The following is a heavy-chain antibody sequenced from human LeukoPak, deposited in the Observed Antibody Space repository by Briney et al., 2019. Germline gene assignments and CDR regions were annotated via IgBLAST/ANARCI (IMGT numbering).Heavy chain of an antibody. V-gene: IGHV1-2*02. CDR2: INPNSGGT. Sequence: ASVKVSCKASGYTFTGYYMHWVRQAPGQGLEWMGWINPNSGGTNYAQNFQGRVTMTRDTSISTAYMEVNRLTSDDTAMYYCARVGQETAGLPTDAFDIWGQGTMVPVS. CDR3: ARVGQETAGLPTDAFDI. D-gene: IGHD2-21*02. CDR1: GYTFTGYY. J-gene: IGHJ3*02.